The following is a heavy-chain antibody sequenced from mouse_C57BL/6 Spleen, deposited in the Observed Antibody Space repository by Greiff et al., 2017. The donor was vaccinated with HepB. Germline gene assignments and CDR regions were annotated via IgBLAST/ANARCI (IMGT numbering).Heavy chain of an antibody. CDR3: ARGGMITTGKAWFAY. V-gene: IGHV1-26*01. J-gene: IGHJ3*01. Sequence: EVQLQQSGPELVKPGASVKISCKASGYTFTDYYMNWVKQSHGKSLEWIGDINPNNGGTSYNQKFKGKATLTVDKSSSTAYMELRSLTSEDSAVYYCARGGMITTGKAWFAYWGQGTLVTVSA. CDR1: GYTFTDYY. D-gene: IGHD2-4*01. CDR2: INPNNGGT.